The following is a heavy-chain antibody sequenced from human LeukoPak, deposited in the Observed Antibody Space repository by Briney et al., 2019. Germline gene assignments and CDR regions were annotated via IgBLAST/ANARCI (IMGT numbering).Heavy chain of an antibody. J-gene: IGHJ3*01. Sequence: GGSLRLSCAASGFTFSSYEMNWVRQAPGKGLEWVSYISSSGSTIYYADSVKGRFTISRDNAKNSLYPQMNSLRAEDTAVYYCAREASGYSYGLDAFDVWGQGTMVTVSS. CDR3: AREASGYSYGLDAFDV. V-gene: IGHV3-48*03. CDR2: ISSSGSTI. CDR1: GFTFSSYE. D-gene: IGHD5-18*01.